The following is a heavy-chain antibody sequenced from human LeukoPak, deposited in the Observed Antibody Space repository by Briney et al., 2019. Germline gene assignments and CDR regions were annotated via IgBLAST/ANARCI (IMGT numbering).Heavy chain of an antibody. V-gene: IGHV1-69*04. J-gene: IGHJ5*02. CDR3: ARTKSSWYLNWFDP. CDR2: IIPILGIA. Sequence: GASVKVSCKASGGTFSSYAISWVRQAPGQGLEWMGRIIPILGIANYAQKLQGRVTMTTDTSTSTAYMELRSLRSDDTAVYYCARTKSSWYLNWFDPWGQGTLVTVSS. D-gene: IGHD6-13*01. CDR1: GGTFSSYA.